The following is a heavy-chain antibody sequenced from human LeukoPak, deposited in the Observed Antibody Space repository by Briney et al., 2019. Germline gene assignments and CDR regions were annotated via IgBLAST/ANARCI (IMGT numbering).Heavy chain of an antibody. V-gene: IGHV4-38-2*01. D-gene: IGHD6-19*01. Sequence: PSETLSLTCAVSGYSISSGYYWGWIRQPPGKGLEWIGTIYHSGSTYYNPSLKSRVTISVNTSKNQFSLKLNSVTAADTAVYYCARVGGVAGTSYYFDHWGQGTLVTVSS. CDR1: GYSISSGYY. J-gene: IGHJ4*02. CDR3: ARVGGVAGTSYYFDH. CDR2: IYHSGST.